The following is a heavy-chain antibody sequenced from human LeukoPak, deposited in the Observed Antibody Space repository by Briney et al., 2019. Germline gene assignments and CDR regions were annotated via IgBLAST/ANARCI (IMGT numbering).Heavy chain of an antibody. Sequence: GGSLRLSCAASGFTFSSYWMSWVRQAPGKGREWVANIKQDGSGKYYVDSVKGRFTISRDNAKNSLYLQMNSLRAEDTAVYYCARAPRALPFDYWGQGTLVTVSS. V-gene: IGHV3-7*01. CDR3: ARAPRALPFDY. CDR1: GFTFSSYW. CDR2: IKQDGSGK. J-gene: IGHJ4*02.